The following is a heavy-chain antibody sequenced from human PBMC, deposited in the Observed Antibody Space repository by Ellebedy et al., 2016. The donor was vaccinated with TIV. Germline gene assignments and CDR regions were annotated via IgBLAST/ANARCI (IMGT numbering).Heavy chain of an antibody. D-gene: IGHD3-9*01. CDR2: ISYDGSNK. V-gene: IGHV3-30*18. CDR3: AKEAYDILTGSQMNGMDV. CDR1: GFTFNSYG. Sequence: LSLTCAASGFTFNSYGMHWVRQAPGKGLEWLAFISYDGSNKYYADSVKGRFTISRDRSKNTLYLQMNSLRGEDTAMYYCAKEAYDILTGSQMNGMDVWGQGTTVTVSS. J-gene: IGHJ6*02.